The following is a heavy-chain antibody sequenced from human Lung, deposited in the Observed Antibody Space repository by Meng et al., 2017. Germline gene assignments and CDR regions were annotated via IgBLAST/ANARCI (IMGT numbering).Heavy chain of an antibody. J-gene: IGHJ4*02. CDR1: RLTFSNYW. V-gene: IGHV3-7*04. CDR2: INPDGSDK. Sequence: GESLKISCAASRLTFSNYWMNWVRQAPGKGLEWVANINPDGSDKYYVDSVKGRFTISRDNANNLLYLQMNSLRAEDTAVYYCGRGDPDYWGQGTQVTVSS. CDR3: GRGDPDY.